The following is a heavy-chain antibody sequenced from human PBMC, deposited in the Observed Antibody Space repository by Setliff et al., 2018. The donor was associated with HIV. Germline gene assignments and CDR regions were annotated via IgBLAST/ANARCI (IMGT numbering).Heavy chain of an antibody. CDR1: GYTFSDYG. CDR2: ISVYNGNT. Sequence: ASVKVSCKTSGYTFSDYGITWVRQAPGQGLEWMGWISVYNGNTNYAQKFQGRLSMSTASSTSTANMFLRSLRYDDTTVYYCARTPRIMVTLKGEYYYYYMDVWGKGTTVTVSS. D-gene: IGHD2-8*01. V-gene: IGHV1-18*01. J-gene: IGHJ6*03. CDR3: ARTPRIMVTLKGEYYYYYMDV.